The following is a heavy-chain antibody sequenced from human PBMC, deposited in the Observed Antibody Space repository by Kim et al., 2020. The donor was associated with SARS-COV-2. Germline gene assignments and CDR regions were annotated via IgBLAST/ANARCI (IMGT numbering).Heavy chain of an antibody. CDR3: AKALTYSGSYHAFDV. Sequence: GGSLRLSCAASGFTFSSYAMSWVRQAPGKGLEWVSAISGSGGSTYYADSVKGRFTISRDNSKNTLYLQMNSLRAEDTAVYYCAKALTYSGSYHAFDVWGQGTMVTVSS. CDR1: GFTFSSYA. V-gene: IGHV3-23*01. CDR2: ISGSGGST. D-gene: IGHD1-26*01. J-gene: IGHJ3*01.